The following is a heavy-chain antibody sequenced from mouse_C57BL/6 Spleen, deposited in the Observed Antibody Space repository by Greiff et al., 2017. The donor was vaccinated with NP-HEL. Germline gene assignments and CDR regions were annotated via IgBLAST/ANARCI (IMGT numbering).Heavy chain of an antibody. CDR3: AEDYYGSSYDYYAMDY. D-gene: IGHD1-1*01. Sequence: EVKLKESGPELVKPGASVKISCKASGYSFTDYNMNWVKQSNGKSLEWIGVINPNYGTTSYNQKFKGKATLTVDQSSSTAYMQLNSLTSEDSAVYYCAEDYYGSSYDYYAMDYWGQGTSVTVSS. J-gene: IGHJ4*01. CDR1: GYSFTDYN. V-gene: IGHV1-39*01. CDR2: INPNYGTT.